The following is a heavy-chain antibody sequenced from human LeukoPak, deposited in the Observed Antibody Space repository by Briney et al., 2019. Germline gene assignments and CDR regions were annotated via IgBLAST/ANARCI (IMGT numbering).Heavy chain of an antibody. J-gene: IGHJ4*02. CDR3: ARDPGGTWGFDY. V-gene: IGHV1-18*01. CDR1: GYTFTSHG. CDR2: TSIYSGNT. D-gene: IGHD7-27*01. Sequence: GASVTVSCKASGYTFTSHGLSWARQAPGQGLEWMGWTSIYSGNTNYAQKFQDRISMTTDTSTSTAYMELRSLKSDDTAVYYCARDPGGTWGFDYWGQGALVTVSS.